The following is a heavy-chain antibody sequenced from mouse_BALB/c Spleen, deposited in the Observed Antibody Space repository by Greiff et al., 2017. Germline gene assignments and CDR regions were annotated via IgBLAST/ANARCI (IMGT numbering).Heavy chain of an antibody. Sequence: VQLKESGPSLVKPSQTLSLTCSVTGDSITSGYWNWIRKFPGNKLEYMGYISYSGSTYYNPSLKSRISITRDTSKNQYYLQLNSVTTEDTATYYCARFLYYGSSYDYFDYWGQGTTLTVSS. CDR2: ISYSGST. J-gene: IGHJ2*01. D-gene: IGHD1-1*01. CDR3: ARFLYYGSSYDYFDY. CDR1: GDSITSGY. V-gene: IGHV3-8*02.